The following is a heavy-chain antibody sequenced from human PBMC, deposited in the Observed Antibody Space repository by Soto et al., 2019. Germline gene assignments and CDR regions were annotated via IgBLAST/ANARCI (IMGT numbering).Heavy chain of an antibody. CDR1: GGTFSSYA. J-gene: IGHJ3*02. CDR2: IIPIFGTA. D-gene: IGHD2-21*02. V-gene: IGHV1-69*13. Sequence: SPVNVSYKDSGGTFSSYAISWVRQAPGQGLEWMGGIIPIFGTANYAQKFQGRVTITADESTSTAYMELSSLRSEDTAVYYCARGRSVIRAFDIRGQGTMVTVSS. CDR3: ARGRSVIRAFDI.